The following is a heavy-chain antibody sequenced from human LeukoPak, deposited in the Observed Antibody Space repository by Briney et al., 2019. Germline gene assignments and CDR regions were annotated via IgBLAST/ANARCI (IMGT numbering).Heavy chain of an antibody. V-gene: IGHV3-21*01. Sequence: GGSLRLSCAAPGFTFSTYSLNWVRQAPGKGLEWVSSISGTSTYIYYGDSVKGRFTISRDNAKNSLYLQINSLRVEDTAVYYCARETPRRGETRDGYRWGQGTVVTVSS. CDR2: ISGTSTYI. D-gene: IGHD5-24*01. CDR3: ARETPRRGETRDGYR. CDR1: GFTFSTYS. J-gene: IGHJ4*02.